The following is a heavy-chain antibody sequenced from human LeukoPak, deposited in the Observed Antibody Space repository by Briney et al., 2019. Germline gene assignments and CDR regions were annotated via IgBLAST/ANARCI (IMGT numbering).Heavy chain of an antibody. D-gene: IGHD5-18*01. CDR1: EFTFSSFW. Sequence: PGGSLRLSCAASEFTFSSFWMHRVRQGPGKGLLWVSRINSDGSNTNYADSVKGRFTISRDNAKNTLYLQMNSLRAEDTAVYYCARDRGYNYGPFDYWGQGTLVTVSS. CDR2: INSDGSNT. J-gene: IGHJ4*02. CDR3: ARDRGYNYGPFDY. V-gene: IGHV3-74*01.